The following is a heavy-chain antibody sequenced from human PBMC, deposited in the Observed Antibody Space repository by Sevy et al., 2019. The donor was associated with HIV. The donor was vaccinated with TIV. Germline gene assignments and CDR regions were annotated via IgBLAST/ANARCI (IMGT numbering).Heavy chain of an antibody. CDR2: ISYDGSNK. D-gene: IGHD3-22*01. V-gene: IGHV3-30-3*01. J-gene: IGHJ4*02. CDR3: ARVVVITRGGDY. CDR1: GFTFSSYA. Sequence: GGSLRLSCAASGFTFSSYAMHWVRQAPGKGLEWVAVISYDGSNKYYADSVKGRFTISRDNSKNTLYLQMNSLRAEDKAVYYCARVVVITRGGDYWGQGTLVTVSS.